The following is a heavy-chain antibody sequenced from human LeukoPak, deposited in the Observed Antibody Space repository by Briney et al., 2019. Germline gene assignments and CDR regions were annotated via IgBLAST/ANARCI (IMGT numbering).Heavy chain of an antibody. CDR3: ARHLSGVTGYTYGRGIDY. CDR2: IKKDGGEK. Sequence: GGSLRLSCAASGFTFSSYWMSWVRQAPGKGLEWVANIKKDGGEKYYVDPVKGRFTISRDNAKTSLYLQMISLRAEDTAVYYCARHLSGVTGYTYGRGIDYWGQGTLVTVSS. J-gene: IGHJ4*02. D-gene: IGHD5-18*01. CDR1: GFTFSSYW. V-gene: IGHV3-7*01.